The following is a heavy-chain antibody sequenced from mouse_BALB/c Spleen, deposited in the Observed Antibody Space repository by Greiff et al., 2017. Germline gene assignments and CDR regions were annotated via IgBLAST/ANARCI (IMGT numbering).Heavy chain of an antibody. J-gene: IGHJ2*01. V-gene: IGHV1-7*01. Sequence: VQLQESGAELAKPGASVKMSCKASGYTFTSYWMHWVKQRPGQGLEWIGYINPSTGYTEYNQKFKDKATLTADKSSSTAYMQLSGLTSEDSAVYYCARSDGNYFDYWGQGTTLTVSS. CDR1: GYTFTSYW. D-gene: IGHD2-1*01. CDR3: ARSDGNYFDY. CDR2: INPSTGYT.